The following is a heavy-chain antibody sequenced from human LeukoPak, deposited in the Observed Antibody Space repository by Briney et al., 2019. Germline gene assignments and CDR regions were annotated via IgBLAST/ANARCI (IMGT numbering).Heavy chain of an antibody. CDR3: ARLPVKDCTSTSCYFDY. D-gene: IGHD2-2*01. CDR2: IYYSGST. Sequence: SETLSLTCTVSGGPISSSSYYWGWIRQPPGKGLGWIGSIYYSGSTYYNPSLKSRVTISVDTSKNQFSLKLSSVTAADTAVYYCARLPVKDCTSTSCYFDYWGQGTLVTFSS. V-gene: IGHV4-39*01. CDR1: GGPISSSSYY. J-gene: IGHJ4*02.